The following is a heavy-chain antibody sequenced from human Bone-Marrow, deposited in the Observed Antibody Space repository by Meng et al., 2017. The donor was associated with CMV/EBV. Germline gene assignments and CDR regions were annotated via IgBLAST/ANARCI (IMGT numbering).Heavy chain of an antibody. V-gene: IGHV4-34*01. CDR2: INHSGST. CDR1: GGSFSGYY. Sequence: SETLSLTCAVYGGSFSGYYWSWIRQPPGKGLEWIGEINHSGSTNYNPSLKSRVTIIVDTSKNQFSLKLSSVTAADTAVYYCASSSSWYWFDPWGQGTLVTVSS. J-gene: IGHJ5*02. CDR3: ASSSSWYWFDP. D-gene: IGHD6-13*01.